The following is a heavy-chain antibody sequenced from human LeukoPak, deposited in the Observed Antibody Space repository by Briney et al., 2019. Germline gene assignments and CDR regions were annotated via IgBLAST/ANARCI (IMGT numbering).Heavy chain of an antibody. CDR3: ARDRGIRYNYYYMDV. CDR1: EFTFSSYS. Sequence: GGSLRLSCEASEFTFSSYSMNWVRQAPGKGLEWVSYISRSNITTYVADSVKGRFTISRDNAKNSLYLQMNSLRAEDTAIYYCARDRGIRYNYYYMDVWGKGTTVTVSS. D-gene: IGHD3-9*01. CDR2: ISRSNITT. V-gene: IGHV3-48*01. J-gene: IGHJ6*03.